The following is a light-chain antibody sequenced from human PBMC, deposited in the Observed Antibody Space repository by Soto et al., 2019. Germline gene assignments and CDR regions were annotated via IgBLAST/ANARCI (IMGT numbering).Light chain of an antibody. Sequence: QSALTQPPSVSGSPGQSVTISCTGTSSDVGSYNRVSWYQQPPGTAPKLMIYEVSNRPSGVPDRFSGSKSGNTASLTISGLQAEDEADYYCCSYAGSSTPSYVFGSGTKLTVL. V-gene: IGLV2-18*02. CDR3: CSYAGSSTPSYV. J-gene: IGLJ1*01. CDR1: SSDVGSYNR. CDR2: EVS.